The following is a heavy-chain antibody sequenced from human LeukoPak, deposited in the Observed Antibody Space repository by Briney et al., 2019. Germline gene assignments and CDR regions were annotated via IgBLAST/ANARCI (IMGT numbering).Heavy chain of an antibody. CDR3: ARGYYYDSSGLSGWFDP. V-gene: IGHV4-34*01. J-gene: IGHJ5*02. Sequence: SETLSLTCTVSGGSISSYYWSWIRQPPGKGLEWIGEITHSGSTNYNPSLKSRVTISVDTSKNQFSLKLSSVTAADTAVYYCARGYYYDSSGLSGWFDPWGQGTLVTVSS. CDR1: GGSISSYY. CDR2: ITHSGST. D-gene: IGHD3-22*01.